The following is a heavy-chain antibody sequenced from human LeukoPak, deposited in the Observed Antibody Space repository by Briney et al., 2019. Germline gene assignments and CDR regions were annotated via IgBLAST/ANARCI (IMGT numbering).Heavy chain of an antibody. V-gene: IGHV3-48*01. J-gene: IGHJ6*03. CDR1: GFTFSSYS. Sequence: GGSLRLSCAASGFTFSSYSMNWVRQAPGKGLEWVSYISSSSSTIYYADSVKGRFTISRDNAKNSLYLQMNSLRAEDTAVYYCARFGKGPDYSYYYYYYYMDVWGKGTTVTVSS. D-gene: IGHD4-11*01. CDR3: ARFGKGPDYSYYYYYYYMDV. CDR2: ISSSSSTI.